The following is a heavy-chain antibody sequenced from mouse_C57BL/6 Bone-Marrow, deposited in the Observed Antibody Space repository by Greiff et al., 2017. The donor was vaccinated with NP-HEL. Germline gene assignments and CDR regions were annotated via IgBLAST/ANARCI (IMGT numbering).Heavy chain of an antibody. D-gene: IGHD4-1*01. J-gene: IGHJ2*01. CDR1: GYTFTDYY. Sequence: VQGVESGAELVRPGASVKLSCKASGYTFTDYYINWVKQRPGQGLEWIARIYPGSGNTYYNEKFKGKATLTAEKSSSTAYMQLSSLTSEDSAVYFCARGPNWGYYFDYWGQGTTLTVSS. CDR2: IYPGSGNT. V-gene: IGHV1-76*01. CDR3: ARGPNWGYYFDY.